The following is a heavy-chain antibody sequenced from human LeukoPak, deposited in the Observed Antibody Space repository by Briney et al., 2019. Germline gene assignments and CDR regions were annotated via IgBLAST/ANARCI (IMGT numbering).Heavy chain of an antibody. Sequence: PSETLSLTFTVSGGSISSYYWSWIRQSPGKGLEWIGYIFYSGSTNYNPSLKSRVTMSLDTSKNQFSLRLSSVTVADTAVYYCARDQLGDAFDIWGQGTMVTVSS. CDR2: IFYSGST. CDR3: ARDQLGDAFDI. J-gene: IGHJ3*02. V-gene: IGHV4-59*01. CDR1: GGSISSYY. D-gene: IGHD3-16*01.